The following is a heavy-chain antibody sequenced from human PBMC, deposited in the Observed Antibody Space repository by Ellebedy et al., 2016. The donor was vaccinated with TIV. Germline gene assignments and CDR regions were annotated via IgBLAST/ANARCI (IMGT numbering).Heavy chain of an antibody. Sequence: MPSETLSLTCTVSGASISSYSWAWIRQPPGMGLDYIGSFSYTGSTNYSPYLNSRLSISVDTSKNQFSLKLSSVTAADTAVYYWARRKVRSGPAFDYWGQGTLVTVSS. CDR3: ARRKVRSGPAFDY. D-gene: IGHD3-10*01. V-gene: IGHV4-59*08. CDR2: FSYTGST. CDR1: GASISSYS. J-gene: IGHJ4*02.